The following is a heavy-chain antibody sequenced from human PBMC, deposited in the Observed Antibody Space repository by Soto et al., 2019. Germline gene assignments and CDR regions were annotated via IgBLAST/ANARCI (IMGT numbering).Heavy chain of an antibody. Sequence: EVQLVDSGGGLVKPGGSLRLSCAVSGFIFTSYSMNWVRQAPGKGLEWVSSISSSSSYIYYADSVKGRFTISRDNAKNSLYLQMSSLRAEDTAVYYCARDSGSSSDYYGMDVWGQGTTVTVSS. CDR3: ARDSGSSSDYYGMDV. D-gene: IGHD6-13*01. CDR2: ISSSSSYI. CDR1: GFIFTSYS. J-gene: IGHJ6*02. V-gene: IGHV3-21*02.